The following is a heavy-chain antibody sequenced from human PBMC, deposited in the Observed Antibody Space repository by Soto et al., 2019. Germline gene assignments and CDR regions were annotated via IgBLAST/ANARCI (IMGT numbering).Heavy chain of an antibody. CDR1: GFTFSSYA. CDR3: AKEGRSSTSCYWAAAGSMDV. J-gene: IGHJ6*02. V-gene: IGHV3-23*01. Sequence: HPGGSLRLSCAASGFTFSSYAMSWVRQAPGKGLEWVSAISGSGGSTYYADSVKGRFTISRDNSKNTLYLQMNSLRAEDTAVYYCAKEGRSSTSCYWAAAGSMDVWGQGTTVTVSS. D-gene: IGHD2-2*01. CDR2: ISGSGGST.